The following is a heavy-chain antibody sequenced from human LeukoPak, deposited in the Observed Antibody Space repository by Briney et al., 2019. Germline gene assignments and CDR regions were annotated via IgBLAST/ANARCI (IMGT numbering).Heavy chain of an antibody. CDR3: ARDRSLSWYFDL. Sequence: SETLSLTCTVSGGSISSYYWSWIRQPPGKGLEWIGYIYYSGSTNYNPSLKSRVTISVDTSKNQFSLKLSSVTAADTAVYYCARDRSLSWYFDLWGRGTLVTVSS. CDR1: GGSISSYY. J-gene: IGHJ2*01. V-gene: IGHV4-59*01. CDR2: IYYSGST.